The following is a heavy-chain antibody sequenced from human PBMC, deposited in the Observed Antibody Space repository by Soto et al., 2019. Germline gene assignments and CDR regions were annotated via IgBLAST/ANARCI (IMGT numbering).Heavy chain of an antibody. CDR2: ISYDSDTI. J-gene: IGHJ6*02. V-gene: IGHV3-48*02. CDR3: ARLDYDYV. Sequence: GGSLRLSCAGSGFTFGTYLMNWVRQAAGKGLEWIAYISYDSDTIQYADSVKGRFTISRDNAKNSLYLQMNSLRDEDTAVYYCARLDYDYVWGQGTTVTVSS. CDR1: GFTFGTYL. D-gene: IGHD3-3*01.